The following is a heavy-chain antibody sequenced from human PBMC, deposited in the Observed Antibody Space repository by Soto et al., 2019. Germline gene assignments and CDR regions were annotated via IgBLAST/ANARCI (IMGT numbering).Heavy chain of an antibody. J-gene: IGHJ6*02. V-gene: IGHV1-3*01. CDR1: GHTFTSYP. CDR2: IDAGNGNT. CDR3: ARAGYSYAFPYYVMDV. Sequence: ASVKVSCKASGHTFTSYPTHWVRQAPGQRLEWMGWIDAGNGNTKYSQKFRGRVTFTTDTSASTAYMDLSSLRSEDTAVYYCARAGYSYAFPYYVMDVWGQGXTVTVYS. D-gene: IGHD5-18*01.